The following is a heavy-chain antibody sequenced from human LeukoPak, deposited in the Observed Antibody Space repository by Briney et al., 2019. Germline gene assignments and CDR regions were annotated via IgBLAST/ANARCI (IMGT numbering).Heavy chain of an antibody. CDR1: GFTVSSNY. CDR2: ISGSGDST. J-gene: IGHJ5*02. D-gene: IGHD2-21*01. Sequence: PGGSLRLSCAASGFTVSSNYMSWVRQAPGKGLEWVSAISGSGDSTYYPDSVQGRFTISRDNSENTLYLYMSSLRAEDTALYYCTKCPIGGGYCGLFDHWGQGTLVTVSS. CDR3: TKCPIGGGYCGLFDH. V-gene: IGHV3-23*01.